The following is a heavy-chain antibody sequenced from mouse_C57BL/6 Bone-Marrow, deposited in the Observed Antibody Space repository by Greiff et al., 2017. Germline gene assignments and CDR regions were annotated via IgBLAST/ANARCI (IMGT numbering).Heavy chain of an antibody. CDR3: TWIYYGYDEAY. D-gene: IGHD2-2*01. V-gene: IGHV14-1*01. CDR1: GFNIKDYY. J-gene: IGHJ2*01. CDR2: IDPEDGDT. Sequence: VQLKESGAELVRPGASVKLSCTASGFNIKDYYMHWVKQRPEQGLEWIGRIDPEDGDTEYAPEFQGKATMTADTSSNTAYLQLSSLTSEDTAVYYCTWIYYGYDEAYWGQGTTLTVSS.